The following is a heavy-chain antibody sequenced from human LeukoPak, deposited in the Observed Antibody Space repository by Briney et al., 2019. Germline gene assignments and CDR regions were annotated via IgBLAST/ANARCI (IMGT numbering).Heavy chain of an antibody. Sequence: ASVNVSFKASGGTFSSYAISWVRQAPGQGLEWMGGIIPIFGTANYAQKFQGRVTITADESTSTAYMELSSLRSEDTAVYYCARGPAGGSYSDYWGQGTLVTVSS. CDR2: IIPIFGTA. CDR1: GGTFSSYA. V-gene: IGHV1-69*01. J-gene: IGHJ4*02. D-gene: IGHD1-26*01. CDR3: ARGPAGGSYSDY.